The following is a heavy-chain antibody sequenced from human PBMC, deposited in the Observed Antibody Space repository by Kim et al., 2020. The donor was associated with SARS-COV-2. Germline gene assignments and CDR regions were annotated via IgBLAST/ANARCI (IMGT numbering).Heavy chain of an antibody. D-gene: IGHD5-12*01. CDR3: AFSGYAGGGYSASFDF. Sequence: DPVKGRFTISRDTAKNSLYLQMNSLGVEDTAVYCCAFSGYAGGGYSASFDFWGQGTLVTVSS. V-gene: IGHV3-11*06. J-gene: IGHJ4*02.